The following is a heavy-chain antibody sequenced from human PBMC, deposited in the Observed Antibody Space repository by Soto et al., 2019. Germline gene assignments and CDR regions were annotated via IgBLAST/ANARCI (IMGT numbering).Heavy chain of an antibody. CDR1: GFTFDDYA. J-gene: IGHJ4*02. D-gene: IGHD6-19*01. Sequence: EVQLVESGGGLVQPGRSLRLSCAASGFTFDDYAMHWVRQAPGKGLEWVSGISWNSGSIGYADSVKGRFTISRDNAKNSLYLQMNSLRAEDTALYYCAKDQKQWPNYYFDYWGQGTLVTVSS. V-gene: IGHV3-9*01. CDR2: ISWNSGSI. CDR3: AKDQKQWPNYYFDY.